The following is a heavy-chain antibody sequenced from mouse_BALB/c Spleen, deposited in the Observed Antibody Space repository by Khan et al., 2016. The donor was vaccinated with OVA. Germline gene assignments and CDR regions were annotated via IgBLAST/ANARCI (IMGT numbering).Heavy chain of an antibody. D-gene: IGHD2-3*01. V-gene: IGHV1S132*01. J-gene: IGHJ4*01. CDR3: AGGGDDDHAIDY. Sequence: VELVEPGAELVRPGASVKLSCKTSGYIFTSYWIHWVIQRSGQGLEWIARIYPGTGSTYYNEKFKGKATLSADKSSSTAYMQLSSLTSEDSAVSYTAGGGDDDHAIDYWGQGTSGTVSS. CDR2: IYPGTGST. CDR1: GYIFTSYW.